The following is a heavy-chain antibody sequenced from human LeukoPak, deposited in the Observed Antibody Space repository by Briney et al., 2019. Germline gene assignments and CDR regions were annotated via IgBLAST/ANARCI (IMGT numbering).Heavy chain of an antibody. CDR1: GGSFSGYY. Sequence: SETLSLTCAVYGGSFSGYYWSWIRQPPGKGLEWIGEINHSGSTNYNPSLKSRVTISVDTSKNQFSLKLSSVTAADTAVYYCARGLVLGSGRSYYSRADFDYWGQGTLVTVSS. CDR3: ARGLVLGSGRSYYSRADFDY. J-gene: IGHJ4*02. V-gene: IGHV4-34*01. CDR2: INHSGST. D-gene: IGHD3-10*01.